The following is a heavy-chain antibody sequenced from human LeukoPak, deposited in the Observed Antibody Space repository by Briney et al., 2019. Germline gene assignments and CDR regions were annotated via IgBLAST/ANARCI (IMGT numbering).Heavy chain of an antibody. CDR1: GFTFSSYG. V-gene: IGHV3-30*02. Sequence: PGGSLRLSCAASGFTFSSYGMHWVRQAPGKGLEGVALLRSDGSNKYYADSVKGRFTISRDNSKNTLYLQMSSLRAEDTAVYYCARAVTSSSSWYKWVNWFDPWGQGTLVTVSS. CDR3: ARAVTSSSSWYKWVNWFDP. J-gene: IGHJ5*02. CDR2: LRSDGSNK. D-gene: IGHD6-13*01.